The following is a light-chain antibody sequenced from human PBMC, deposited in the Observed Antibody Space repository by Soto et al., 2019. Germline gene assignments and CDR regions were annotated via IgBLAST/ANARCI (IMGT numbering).Light chain of an antibody. V-gene: IGKV1-39*01. Sequence: DIQMTQSLSSLSASVGDTVTITCRASQSISSYLNWYQQKPGKAPKLLIYAASSLQSGVPSRFSGSGSGTDFTLTISSLQPEDFATYYCQQSYSTPYTFGQGTKLEIK. CDR1: QSISSY. CDR2: AAS. CDR3: QQSYSTPYT. J-gene: IGKJ2*01.